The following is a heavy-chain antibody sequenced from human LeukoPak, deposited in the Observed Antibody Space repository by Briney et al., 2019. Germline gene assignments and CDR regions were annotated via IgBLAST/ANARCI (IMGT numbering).Heavy chain of an antibody. J-gene: IGHJ6*02. V-gene: IGHV3-33*01. D-gene: IGHD3-10*01. CDR3: ASGYYGSGSSYYYYGMDV. Sequence: PGGSLRLSCAASGFIFSNYGMHWVRQAPGKGLEWVAVIWYDGTYKYYAESVKGRFTISRDNSKNTLYLQMNSLRAEDTAVYYCASGYYGSGSSYYYYGMDVWGQGTTVTVSS. CDR1: GFIFSNYG. CDR2: IWYDGTYK.